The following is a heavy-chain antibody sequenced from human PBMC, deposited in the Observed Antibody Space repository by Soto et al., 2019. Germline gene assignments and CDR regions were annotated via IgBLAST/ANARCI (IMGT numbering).Heavy chain of an antibody. Sequence: QVQLVQSGAEVKKPGSSVKVSCKASGGTFSSYAISWVRQAPGQGLEGMGGIIPIFGTANYAQKFQGRVTITADESTSTAYMELSSLRSEDTAVYYCASSRRGGAIIVGATTWFDPWGQGTLVTVSS. CDR3: ASSRRGGAIIVGATTWFDP. D-gene: IGHD1-26*01. V-gene: IGHV1-69*01. CDR1: GGTFSSYA. J-gene: IGHJ5*02. CDR2: IIPIFGTA.